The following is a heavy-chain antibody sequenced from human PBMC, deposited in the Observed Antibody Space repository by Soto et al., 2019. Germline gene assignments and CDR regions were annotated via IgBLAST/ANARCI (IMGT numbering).Heavy chain of an antibody. Sequence: ESGGGVVQPGRSPRLSCAASGFTFSNYAMHWVRQAPGKGLEWVAVISNDGSNRYYEDSVKGRFTTSRDNSKNTLYLQMDSLGAEDTAVYYCAREYQLLTYYFDYWGQGILVTVSS. V-gene: IGHV3-30-3*01. CDR3: AREYQLLTYYFDY. D-gene: IGHD2-2*01. CDR2: ISNDGSNR. CDR1: GFTFSNYA. J-gene: IGHJ4*02.